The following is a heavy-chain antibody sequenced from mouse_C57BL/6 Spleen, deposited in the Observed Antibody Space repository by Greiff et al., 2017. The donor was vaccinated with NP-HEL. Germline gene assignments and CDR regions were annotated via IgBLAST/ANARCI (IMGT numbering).Heavy chain of an antibody. CDR3: ARSAFYAMDY. CDR2: ISYDGSN. J-gene: IGHJ4*01. V-gene: IGHV3-6*01. Sequence: EVKLQESGPGLVKPSQSLSLTCSVTGYSITRGYYWNWIRQFPGNKLEWMGYISYDGSNNYNPSLKNRISITRDTSKNQFFLKLNSVTTEDTATYYCARSAFYAMDYWGQGTSVTVSS. CDR1: GYSITRGYY.